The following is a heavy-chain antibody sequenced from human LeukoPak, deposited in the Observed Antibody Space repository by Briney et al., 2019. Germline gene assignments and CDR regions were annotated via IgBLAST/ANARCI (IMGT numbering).Heavy chain of an antibody. CDR2: INPNSGGT. D-gene: IGHD4-17*01. Sequence: ASVKVSCKASGYTFTGYYMRWVRQAPGQGLEWMGWINPNSGGTNYAQKFQGRVTMTRDTSISTAYMELSRLRSDDTAVHYCASLSYGDYVDDYWGQGTLVTVSS. V-gene: IGHV1-2*02. J-gene: IGHJ4*02. CDR1: GYTFTGYY. CDR3: ASLSYGDYVDDY.